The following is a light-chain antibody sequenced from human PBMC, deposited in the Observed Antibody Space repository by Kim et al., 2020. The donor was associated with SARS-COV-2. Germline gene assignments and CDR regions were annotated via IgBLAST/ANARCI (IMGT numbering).Light chain of an antibody. CDR3: SSYTSSSTWV. J-gene: IGLJ3*02. CDR1: SSDVGGYNY. Sequence: GQSITISCTGTSSDVGGYNYVDWYQQHPGKAPKLIIYNVSNRPSGVSNRFSGSKSGNTASLTISGLQAEDEADYYCSSYTSSSTWVFGGGTQLTVL. CDR2: NVS. V-gene: IGLV2-14*03.